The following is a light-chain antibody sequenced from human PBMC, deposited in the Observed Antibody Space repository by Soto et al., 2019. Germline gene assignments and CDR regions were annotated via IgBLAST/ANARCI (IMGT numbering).Light chain of an antibody. J-gene: IGKJ5*01. CDR2: DAS. Sequence: EIVLTQSPGTLSLSPGEGASLSCRASQTITNDYLAWYQQRPGQAPRLLIYDASSRATGIPDRFSGSGSGTDFTLTISRLEPEDFAVYYCQLYGRSRRATFGQGTRLEIK. CDR3: QLYGRSRRAT. CDR1: QTITNDY. V-gene: IGKV3-20*01.